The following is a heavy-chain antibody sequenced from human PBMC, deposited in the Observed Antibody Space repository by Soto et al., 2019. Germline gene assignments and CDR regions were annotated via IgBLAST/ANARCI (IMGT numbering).Heavy chain of an antibody. CDR1: GYTFSNYG. J-gene: IGHJ6*02. CDR3: ARDEGAAAARDYYYGMDV. D-gene: IGHD6-13*01. Sequence: SVKVSCKASGYTFSNYGITWVRQAPGQGLEWMGRIIPILGIANYAQKFQGRVTITADKSTSTAYMELSSLRSEDTAVYYCARDEGAAAARDYYYGMDVWGQGTTVTVSS. V-gene: IGHV1-69*04. CDR2: IIPILGIA.